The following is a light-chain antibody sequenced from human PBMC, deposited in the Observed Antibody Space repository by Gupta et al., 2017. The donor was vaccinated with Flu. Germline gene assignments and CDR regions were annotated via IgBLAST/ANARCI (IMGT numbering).Light chain of an antibody. Sequence: SATLSCRARQSVSGTKLAWYQQRPGQAPRLLIYGASRRATGIPDRFTGSGSGTDFTLTIHRLEPEDFALYYCQQYGSSSGLTFGGGTKVEIK. CDR2: GAS. CDR1: QSVSGTK. J-gene: IGKJ4*01. CDR3: QQYGSSSGLT. V-gene: IGKV3-20*01.